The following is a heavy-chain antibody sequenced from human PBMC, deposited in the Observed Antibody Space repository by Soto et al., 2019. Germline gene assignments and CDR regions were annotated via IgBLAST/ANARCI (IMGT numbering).Heavy chain of an antibody. CDR2: IWYDGSNK. CDR1: GFTFSSYG. V-gene: IGHV3-33*01. D-gene: IGHD3-3*01. J-gene: IGHJ6*02. Sequence: QVQLVESGGGVVQPGRSLRLSCAASGFTFSSYGMHWVRQAPGKGLEWVAVIWYDGSNKYYADSVKGRFTISRDNSKNPLYLQMNSLRAEDTAVYYCARDHHDFWSGYYPTGGYYGMDVWGQGTTVTVSS. CDR3: ARDHHDFWSGYYPTGGYYGMDV.